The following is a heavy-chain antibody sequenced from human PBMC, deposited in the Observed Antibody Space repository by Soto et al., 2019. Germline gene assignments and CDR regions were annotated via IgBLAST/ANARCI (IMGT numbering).Heavy chain of an antibody. J-gene: IGHJ3*02. CDR2: IYYSGST. V-gene: IGHV4-39*01. Sequence: KPSEPLSLTCTVSGGSISSSSYYWGWIRQPPGKGLEWIGSIYYSGSTYYNPSLKSRVTISVDTSKNQFSLKLSSVTAADTAVYYCARQGLQYYDILTGYYNDAFDIWGQGTMVT. CDR3: ARQGLQYYDILTGYYNDAFDI. D-gene: IGHD3-9*01. CDR1: GGSISSSSYY.